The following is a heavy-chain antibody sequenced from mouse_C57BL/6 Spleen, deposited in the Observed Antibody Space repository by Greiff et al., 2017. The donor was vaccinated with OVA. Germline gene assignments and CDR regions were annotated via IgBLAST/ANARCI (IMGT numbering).Heavy chain of an antibody. CDR2: IYPSDSET. J-gene: IGHJ1*03. CDR1: GYTFTSYW. CDR3: AREGATVVATDFDV. Sequence: QVQLQQPGAELVRPGSSVKLSCKASGYTFTSYWMDWVKQRPGQGLEWIGNIYPSDSETHYNQKFKDKATLTVDKSSSTAYMQLSSLTSEDSAVYYCAREGATVVATDFDVWGTGTTVTVSS. D-gene: IGHD1-1*01. V-gene: IGHV1-61*01.